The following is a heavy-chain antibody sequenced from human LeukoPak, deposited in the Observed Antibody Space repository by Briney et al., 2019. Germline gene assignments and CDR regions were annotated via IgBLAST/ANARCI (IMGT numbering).Heavy chain of an antibody. D-gene: IGHD6-13*01. CDR1: GCTFTGYY. CDR2: INPNSGGT. V-gene: IGHV1-2*06. Sequence: ASVKVSCKASGCTFTGYYMHWVRQAPGQGLEWMGRINPNSGGTNYAQKFQGRVTMTRDTSIGTAYMELSRLRSDDTAVYYCARDQVAAAHFVSHRGWFDPWGQGTLVTVSS. CDR3: ARDQVAAAHFVSHRGWFDP. J-gene: IGHJ5*02.